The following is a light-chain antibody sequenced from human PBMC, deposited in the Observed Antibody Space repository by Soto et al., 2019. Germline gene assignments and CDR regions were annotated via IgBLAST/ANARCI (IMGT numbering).Light chain of an antibody. Sequence: QSVLTQPPSASGTPGQRVTISCSGSSSNIGGNTVNWYQQFPGTAPKLLIYSNNQRPSGVPDQFSGSKSGTSASLAISGLQSEDEADYYCAAWDDSLNGVVFGGGTTLTVL. V-gene: IGLV1-44*01. CDR2: SNN. CDR1: SSNIGGNT. J-gene: IGLJ2*01. CDR3: AAWDDSLNGVV.